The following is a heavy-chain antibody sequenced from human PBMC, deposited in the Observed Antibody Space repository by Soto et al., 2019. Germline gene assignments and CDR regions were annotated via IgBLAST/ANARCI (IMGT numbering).Heavy chain of an antibody. V-gene: IGHV3-30-3*01. Sequence: QVQLVESGGGVVQPGRSLRLSCAASGFSFSSYVMHWVRQAPGKGLEWVAFISYDGSNDYYADSVKGRFTISRDNSKNTLYLQMNSLRVEDPAVYYCARGTKIVVLPVAPTVDPWGQGALVTVSS. CDR1: GFSFSSYV. CDR2: ISYDGSND. J-gene: IGHJ5*02. CDR3: ARGTKIVVLPVAPTVDP. D-gene: IGHD2-2*01.